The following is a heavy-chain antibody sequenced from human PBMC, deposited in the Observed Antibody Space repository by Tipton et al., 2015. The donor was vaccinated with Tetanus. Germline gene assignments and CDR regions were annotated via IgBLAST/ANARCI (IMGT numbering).Heavy chain of an antibody. Sequence: TLSLTCTVSGGSISSYYWTWIRQPPGRGLEWIGYVHYSGSTNYSPSLRSRVTLSVDTSKNQFSLKLSSVTAADTAVYFCAGYRVGWGGRGYWGQGTLVTVSS. CDR1: GGSISSYY. CDR2: VHYSGST. CDR3: AGYRVGWGGRGY. J-gene: IGHJ4*02. V-gene: IGHV4-59*12. D-gene: IGHD5-24*01.